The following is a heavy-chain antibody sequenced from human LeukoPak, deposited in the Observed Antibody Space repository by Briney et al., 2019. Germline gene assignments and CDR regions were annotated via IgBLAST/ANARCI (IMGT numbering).Heavy chain of an antibody. Sequence: ASVKVSCKASGYTFSGYYIHWVRQAPGQGLEWMGWIKPNSGGTEYAQKFQGRVTMTRDTTISTAYVELSRLRSDDTAVYYCARARSDGSFYRSFAYWGQGTLVTVSS. V-gene: IGHV1-2*02. CDR1: GYTFSGYY. D-gene: IGHD3-22*01. CDR2: IKPNSGGT. J-gene: IGHJ4*02. CDR3: ARARSDGSFYRSFAY.